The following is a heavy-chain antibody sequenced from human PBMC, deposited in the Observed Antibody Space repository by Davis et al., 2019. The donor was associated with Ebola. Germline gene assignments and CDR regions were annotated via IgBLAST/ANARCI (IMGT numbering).Heavy chain of an antibody. V-gene: IGHV4-34*01. Sequence: MPSETLSLTCAVSGGSFSGYYSSWIRQPPGKGLEWIGEINHSGSTNYNPSLKSRVTISVETSKNQFSLKLSSVTAADTAVYYCARHARYGDYGYYYYYNGMDVWGQGTTVTVSS. CDR3: ARHARYGDYGYYYYYNGMDV. D-gene: IGHD4-17*01. CDR2: INHSGST. J-gene: IGHJ6*02. CDR1: GGSFSGYY.